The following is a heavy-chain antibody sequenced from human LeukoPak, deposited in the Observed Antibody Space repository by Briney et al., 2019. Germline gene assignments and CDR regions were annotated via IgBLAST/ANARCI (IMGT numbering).Heavy chain of an antibody. CDR1: GGTFSSYA. Sequence: ASVKVSCKASGGTFSSYAISWVRQAPGQGLEWMGGIIPIFGTANYAQKFQGRVTITADESTSTAYMELSSLRSEDTAVYYCARGTNGLRLLQVDYWGQGTLVIVSS. J-gene: IGHJ4*02. CDR2: IIPIFGTA. CDR3: ARGTNGLRLLQVDY. D-gene: IGHD2-8*01. V-gene: IGHV1-69*13.